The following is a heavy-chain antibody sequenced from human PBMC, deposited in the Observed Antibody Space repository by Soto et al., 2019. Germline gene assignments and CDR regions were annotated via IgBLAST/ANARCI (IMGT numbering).Heavy chain of an antibody. CDR3: ATQRDYGDYGAFDY. CDR2: INPNSGGT. Sequence: QVQLVQSGAEVKKPGASVKVSCKASGYTFTGYYMHWVRQPPGQGLEWMGWINPNSGGTNYEQKFQGWVTMTRDTSISTAYMELSRLRSDDTAVYYCATQRDYGDYGAFDYWGQGTLVTVSS. J-gene: IGHJ4*02. D-gene: IGHD4-17*01. CDR1: GYTFTGYY. V-gene: IGHV1-2*04.